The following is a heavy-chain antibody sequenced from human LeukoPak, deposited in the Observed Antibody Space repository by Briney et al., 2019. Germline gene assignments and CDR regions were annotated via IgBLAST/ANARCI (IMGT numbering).Heavy chain of an antibody. D-gene: IGHD3-3*01. CDR1: GGSISSTKW. Sequence: SETLSLTCAVSGGSISSTKWWSWVRQPPGTGLEWIGEIFHSGSTNYNPSLKSRVTISVDTSKNQFSLKLSSVTAADTAVYYCARLFAVVTRFFDYWGQGTLVTVSS. CDR2: IFHSGST. CDR3: ARLFAVVTRFFDY. V-gene: IGHV4-4*02. J-gene: IGHJ4*02.